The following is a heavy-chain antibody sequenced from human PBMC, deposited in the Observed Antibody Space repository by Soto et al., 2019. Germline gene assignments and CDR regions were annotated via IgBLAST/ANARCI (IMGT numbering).Heavy chain of an antibody. CDR3: ARDEQLALDY. CDR2: ISYDGSNK. CDR1: GFTFSSYA. Sequence: QVQLVESGGGVVQPGRSLRLSCAASGFTFSSYAMHWVRQAPGKGLVWVAVISYDGSNKYYADSVKGRFTISRDNSKDTLYLQMNSLRAEDTAVYYCARDEQLALDYWGQGTLVTVSS. J-gene: IGHJ4*02. V-gene: IGHV3-30-3*01. D-gene: IGHD6-6*01.